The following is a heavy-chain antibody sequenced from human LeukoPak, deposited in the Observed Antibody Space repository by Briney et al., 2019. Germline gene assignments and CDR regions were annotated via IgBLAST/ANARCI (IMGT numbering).Heavy chain of an antibody. CDR2: MNPNSGST. CDR3: ARAKVGNVLRFLEWLSAHYYFDY. V-gene: IGHV1-8*03. D-gene: IGHD3-3*01. J-gene: IGHJ4*02. Sequence: GASVKVSCKASGYTFTSYDINWVRQATGQGLEWMGWMNPNSGSTVYAQKFQGRVTITRNTSISTAYMELSSLRSEDTAVYYCARAKVGNVLRFLEWLSAHYYFDYWGQGTLVTVSS. CDR1: GYTFTSYD.